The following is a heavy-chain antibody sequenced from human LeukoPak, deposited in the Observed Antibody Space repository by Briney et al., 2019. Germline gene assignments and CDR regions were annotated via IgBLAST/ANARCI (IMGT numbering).Heavy chain of an antibody. CDR3: ARHRRDLGYCSSTSCQDYYYYYYYMDV. D-gene: IGHD2-2*01. V-gene: IGHV4-38-2*01. CDR2: IYHSGST. Sequence: SETLSLTCAVSGYSISSGYYWGWIRRPPGKGLEWIGNIYHSGSTYYNPSLKSRVTISVDTSKNQFSLKLSSVTAADTAVYYCARHRRDLGYCSSTSCQDYYYYYYYMDVWGKGTTVTVSS. CDR1: GYSISSGYY. J-gene: IGHJ6*03.